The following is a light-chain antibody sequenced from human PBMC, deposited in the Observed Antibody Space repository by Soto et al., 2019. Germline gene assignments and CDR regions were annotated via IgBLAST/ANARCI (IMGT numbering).Light chain of an antibody. CDR3: RQRSNWPPIT. V-gene: IGKV3-11*01. CDR2: DAS. Sequence: MVVTQARGTLSFSTGERPHLSCRVSQSVSSYLAWYQQKPGQAPRLLIYDASNRATGSPARFSGSGSGTDFTLTISSLEPADFAVYYCRQRSNWPPITFGEGTRLDIK. CDR1: QSVSSY. J-gene: IGKJ5*01.